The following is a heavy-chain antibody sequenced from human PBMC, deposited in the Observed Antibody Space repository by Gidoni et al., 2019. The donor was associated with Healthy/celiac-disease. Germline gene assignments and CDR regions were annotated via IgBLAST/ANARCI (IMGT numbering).Heavy chain of an antibody. V-gene: IGHV3-23*01. CDR3: AKDIWFGELLFDY. CDR2: ISGSGGST. CDR1: GFTFSSYA. J-gene: IGHJ4*02. Sequence: EVQLLESGGGLVQPGGSLRLSCAASGFTFSSYAMSWVRQAPGTGLEWVSAISGSGGSTYYADSVKGRFTISRDNSKNTLYLQMNSLRAEDTAVYYCAKDIWFGELLFDYWGQGTLVTVSS. D-gene: IGHD3-10*01.